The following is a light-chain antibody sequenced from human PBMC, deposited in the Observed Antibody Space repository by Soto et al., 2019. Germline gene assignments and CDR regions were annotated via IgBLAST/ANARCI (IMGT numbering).Light chain of an antibody. CDR2: GAS. Sequence: EIVLTQSPGTLSLSPGEEATFPSRAGRGVSSSTLAWYHKKPGQAPSPLFFGASSRATGIPDRFSGSGSGTDLTLTISRLEPEDFAVYYCQQYGSSSWTFGQGTKVEIK. V-gene: IGKV3-20*01. CDR3: QQYGSSSWT. J-gene: IGKJ1*01. CDR1: RGVSSST.